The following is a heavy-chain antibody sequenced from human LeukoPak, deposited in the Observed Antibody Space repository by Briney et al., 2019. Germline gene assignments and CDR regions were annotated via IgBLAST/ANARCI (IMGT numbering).Heavy chain of an antibody. CDR2: IYYSGST. Sequence: PSETLSLTCTVSGGSISSSSYYWGWIRQPPGKGLEWIGSIYYSGSTYYNPSLKSRVTISVDTSKNQFSLKLSSVTAADTAVYYCARSLGYYYGMDVWGQGTTVTVSS. D-gene: IGHD3-10*01. V-gene: IGHV4-39*07. CDR3: ARSLGYYYGMDV. J-gene: IGHJ6*02. CDR1: GGSISSSSYY.